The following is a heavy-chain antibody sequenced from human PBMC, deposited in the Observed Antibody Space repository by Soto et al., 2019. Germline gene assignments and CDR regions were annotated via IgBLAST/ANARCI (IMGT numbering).Heavy chain of an antibody. CDR2: INPSGGST. V-gene: IGHV1-46*01. J-gene: IGHJ6*02. Sequence: ASVKVSCKASGYTFTSYYMHWVRQAPGQGLEWMGIINPSGGSTSYAQKFQGRVTMTRDTSTSTVYMELSSLRSEDTAVHYCARDYYDSSGYSYGMDVWGQGTTVTVSS. CDR3: ARDYYDSSGYSYGMDV. D-gene: IGHD3-22*01. CDR1: GYTFTSYY.